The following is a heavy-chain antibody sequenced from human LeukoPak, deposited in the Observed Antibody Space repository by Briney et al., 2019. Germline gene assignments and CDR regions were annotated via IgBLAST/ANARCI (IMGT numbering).Heavy chain of an antibody. V-gene: IGHV3-23*01. D-gene: IGHD6-13*01. CDR1: GFTFSNYA. Sequence: GGSLRLSCAASGFTFSNYAMSWVRQAPGKGLEWVSGIGGTGHFTYYADSVKGRFTISRDNAKNSLYLQMNSLRAEDTAVYYCARDNAAHIDYWGQGTLVTVSS. CDR3: ARDNAAHIDY. CDR2: IGGTGHFT. J-gene: IGHJ4*02.